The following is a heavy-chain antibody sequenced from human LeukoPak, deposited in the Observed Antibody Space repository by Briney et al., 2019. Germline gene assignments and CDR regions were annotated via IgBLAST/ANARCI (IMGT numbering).Heavy chain of an antibody. CDR3: AEGGSYYYYYMDV. CDR2: ISGSGDNT. Sequence: GGSLRLSCAASGFTFSSYAMSWVRQAPGKGLERVSAISGSGDNTYYADSVKGRFTISRDNSKNTLYLQINSLRAEDTAVYYCAEGGSYYYYYMDVWGKGTTVTVSS. V-gene: IGHV3-23*01. CDR1: GFTFSSYA. J-gene: IGHJ6*03. D-gene: IGHD3-16*01.